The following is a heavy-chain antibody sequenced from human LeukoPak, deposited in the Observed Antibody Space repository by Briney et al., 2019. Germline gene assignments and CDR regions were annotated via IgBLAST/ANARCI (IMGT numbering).Heavy chain of an antibody. J-gene: IGHJ4*02. V-gene: IGHV3-7*01. CDR2: IWPDGSDK. D-gene: IGHD4-17*01. CDR3: ARLFGGVTTFDY. Sequence: TGGSLRLSCAASGFSFSTYWTSWVRQGPGKGLEWVATIWPDGSDKKYVDSVRDRFTISRDNAKNSLYLQMNSLSADDTAVYFCARLFGGVTTFDYWGQGALVTVSS. CDR1: GFSFSTYW.